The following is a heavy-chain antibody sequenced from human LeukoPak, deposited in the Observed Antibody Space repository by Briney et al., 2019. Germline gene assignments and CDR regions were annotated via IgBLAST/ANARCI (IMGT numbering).Heavy chain of an antibody. CDR1: GFTFSSYA. J-gene: IGHJ4*02. Sequence: GGSLRLSCAASGFTFSSYAMSWVRQAPGKGLEWVSAISGSGGSTYYADSVKGRFTISRDNSKNTLYLQMNSLRAEDTAVYYCAKDRGRASTMIVAPTGYFDYWGQGTLVTVSS. V-gene: IGHV3-23*01. CDR2: ISGSGGST. D-gene: IGHD3-22*01. CDR3: AKDRGRASTMIVAPTGYFDY.